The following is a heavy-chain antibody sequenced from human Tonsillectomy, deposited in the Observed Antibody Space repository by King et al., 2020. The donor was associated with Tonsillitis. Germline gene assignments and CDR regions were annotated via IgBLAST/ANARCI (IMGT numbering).Heavy chain of an antibody. CDR3: AKVMTTTGTNWFDP. CDR2: ISYDGSNK. Sequence: HVQLVESGGGVVQPGRSLRLSCAASGFTFSSYGMHWVRQAPGKGLEWVAVISYDGSNKNYADSVKGRFTISRDNSKNTLYLQMNSLRAEDTAVYYCAKVMTTTGTNWFDPWGQGTLVTVSS. V-gene: IGHV3-30*18. D-gene: IGHD4-11*01. CDR1: GFTFSSYG. J-gene: IGHJ5*02.